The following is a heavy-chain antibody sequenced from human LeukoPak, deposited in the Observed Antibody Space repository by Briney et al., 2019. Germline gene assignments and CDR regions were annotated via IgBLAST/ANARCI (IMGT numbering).Heavy chain of an antibody. J-gene: IGHJ4*02. V-gene: IGHV3-30*03. D-gene: IGHD4-17*01. CDR1: GFTFSSYG. CDR2: ISYDRSNK. CDR3: ARDADYGDYGLLDY. Sequence: GGSLRLSCAASGFTFSSYGVHWVRQAPGKGLEWVAFISYDRSNKYYADSVKGRFTISRDNSKNTLYLQMNSLRAEDTAVYYCARDADYGDYGLLDYWGQGTLVTVSS.